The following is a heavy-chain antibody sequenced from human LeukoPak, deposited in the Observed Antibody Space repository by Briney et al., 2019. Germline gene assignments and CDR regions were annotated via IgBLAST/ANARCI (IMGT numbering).Heavy chain of an antibody. V-gene: IGHV1-69*04. CDR3: AREPTAAGHSDY. CDR1: GGTFSSYA. J-gene: IGHJ4*02. D-gene: IGHD6-13*01. Sequence: SVTVSCKASGGTFSSYAISWVRQAPGQGLEWMGRIIPILGIANYAQKFQGRVTITADKSTSTAYMELSSLRPEDTAVYYCAREPTAAGHSDYWGQGTLVTVSS. CDR2: IIPILGIA.